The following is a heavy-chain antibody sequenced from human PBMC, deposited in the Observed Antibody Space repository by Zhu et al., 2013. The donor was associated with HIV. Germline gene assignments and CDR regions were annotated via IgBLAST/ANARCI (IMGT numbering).Heavy chain of an antibody. CDR1: GYTFTGYY. J-gene: IGHJ6*02. D-gene: IGHD3-22*01. V-gene: IGHV1-2*02. Sequence: QVQLVQSGAEVKKPGASVKASCKASGYTFTGYYMHWVRQAPGQGLEWMGWINPNSGGTNYAQKFQGRVTMTRDTSISTAYMELSRLRSDDTAVYYCARVLYYYDSSGYYYTYYYGMDVWGQGTTVTVSS. CDR2: INPNSGGT. CDR3: ARVLYYYDSSGYYYTYYYGMDV.